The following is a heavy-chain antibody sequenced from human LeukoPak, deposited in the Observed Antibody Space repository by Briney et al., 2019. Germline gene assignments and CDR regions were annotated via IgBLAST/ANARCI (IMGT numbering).Heavy chain of an antibody. Sequence: GGSLRLSCAASGFTFSSYWMHWVRQAPGKGLVWVSRINSDGSSTSYADSVKGRFTISRDNAKNTLYLQMNSLRAEDTAVYYCARDKYYYDSSGYYYFLGNYYYYYYGMDVWGQGTTVTVSS. V-gene: IGHV3-74*01. D-gene: IGHD3-22*01. CDR2: INSDGSST. CDR1: GFTFSSYW. J-gene: IGHJ6*02. CDR3: ARDKYYYDSSGYYYFLGNYYYYYYGMDV.